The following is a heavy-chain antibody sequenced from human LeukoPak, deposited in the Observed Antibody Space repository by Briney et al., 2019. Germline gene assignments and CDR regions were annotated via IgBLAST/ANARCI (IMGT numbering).Heavy chain of an antibody. CDR1: GYTFTGYY. J-gene: IGHJ4*02. Sequence: ASVKVSCKASGYTFTGYYMHWVRQAPGQGLEWMGWINPNSGGTNYAQKFQGRVTMTRDTSISTAYMELSRLRSDDTAVYYCAREWGYDILTGYSQNDYWGQGTLVTVSS. CDR2: INPNSGGT. CDR3: AREWGYDILTGYSQNDY. D-gene: IGHD3-9*01. V-gene: IGHV1-2*02.